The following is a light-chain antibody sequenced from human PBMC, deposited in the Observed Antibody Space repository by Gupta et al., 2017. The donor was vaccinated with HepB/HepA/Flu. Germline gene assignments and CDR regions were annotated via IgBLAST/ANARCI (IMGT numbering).Light chain of an antibody. Sequence: DIQMTQSPSSLSASVGDSVTITCRASQSVATYLNWYQQKPGQAPKLLIHTSSMLQSGVPSRFSGNGYKTEFTLTINSLHPEDSATYYCQQTYSACSFGQGTKLEIK. V-gene: IGKV1-39*01. CDR1: QSVATY. CDR3: QQTYSACS. J-gene: IGKJ2*04. CDR2: TSS.